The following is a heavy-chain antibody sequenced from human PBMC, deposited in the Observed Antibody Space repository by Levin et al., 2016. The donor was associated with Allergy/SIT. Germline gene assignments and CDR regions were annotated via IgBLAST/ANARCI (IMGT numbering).Heavy chain of an antibody. CDR1: GFTFSTSV. V-gene: IGHV1-58*01. J-gene: IGHJ4*02. D-gene: IGHD4-17*01. CDR2: IVVDSGDT. Sequence: SVKVSCKASGFTFSTSVVQWVRQARGQRHEWIGWIVVDSGDTRYAQKFQERVTITRDMSTGTAYMEVSSLRSDDTAVYYCAADNNFRDYLPLFDSWGQGTLVTVSS. CDR3: AADNNFRDYLPLFDS.